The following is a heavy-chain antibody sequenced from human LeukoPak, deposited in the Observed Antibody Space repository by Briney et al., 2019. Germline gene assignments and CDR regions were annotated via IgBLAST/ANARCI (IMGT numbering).Heavy chain of an antibody. D-gene: IGHD5-12*01. V-gene: IGHV1-69*05. Sequence: ASVKVSCKASGGTFSSSAISWVRQAPGQGLEWMGGIIPIFGTANYAQKFQGRVTITTDESTSTAYMELSSLRSEDTAVYYCARDHRTVATMFHYYYYMDVWGKGTTVTVSS. CDR2: IIPIFGTA. CDR3: ARDHRTVATMFHYYYYMDV. CDR1: GGTFSSSA. J-gene: IGHJ6*03.